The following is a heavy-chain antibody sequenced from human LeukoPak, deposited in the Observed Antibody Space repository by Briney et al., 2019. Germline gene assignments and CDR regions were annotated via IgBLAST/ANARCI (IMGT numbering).Heavy chain of an antibody. CDR3: ASDGIAVDRGIGYFDY. Sequence: SLRLSCAASGFTFSIYVVYWVRQAPGKGLEWVAVIWYDGSNKYYADSVKGRFTISRDNSENTLYLQMNSLRAEDTALYYCASDGIAVDRGIGYFDYWGQGTLVTVSS. V-gene: IGHV3-33*07. J-gene: IGHJ4*02. D-gene: IGHD6-13*01. CDR1: GFTFSIYV. CDR2: IWYDGSNK.